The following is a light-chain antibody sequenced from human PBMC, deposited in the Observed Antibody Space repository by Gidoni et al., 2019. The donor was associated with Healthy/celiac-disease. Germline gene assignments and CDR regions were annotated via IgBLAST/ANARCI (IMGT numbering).Light chain of an antibody. CDR2: AAS. V-gene: IGKV1-39*01. J-gene: IGKJ3*01. CDR3: QQSYSTPNT. Sequence: QMTQSPSSLSASVGDRVTITCRASQSISSYLNWYQQKPGKAPKLLIYAASSLQSGVPSRFSGSGSGTDFTLTISSLEPEDFATYYCQQSYSTPNTFGPXTKVDIK. CDR1: QSISSY.